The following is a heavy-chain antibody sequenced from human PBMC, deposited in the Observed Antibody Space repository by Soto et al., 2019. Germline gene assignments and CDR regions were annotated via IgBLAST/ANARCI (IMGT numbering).Heavy chain of an antibody. CDR1: GFTFDDYA. J-gene: IGHJ4*02. Sequence: EVQLVESGGGLVQPGRSLRLSCEASGFTFDDYAMHWVRQAPGKGLEWVSGISWNSGSIGYADSVKARFTISRDNGKNSLYLQMNSLRAGDTAVYYCARGNYGDFDYWGQGTLVTVSS. V-gene: IGHV3-9*01. CDR2: ISWNSGSI. CDR3: ARGNYGDFDY. D-gene: IGHD4-17*01.